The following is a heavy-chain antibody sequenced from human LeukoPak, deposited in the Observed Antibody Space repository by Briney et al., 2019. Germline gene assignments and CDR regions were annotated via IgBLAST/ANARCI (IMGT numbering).Heavy chain of an antibody. D-gene: IGHD1-26*01. J-gene: IGHJ3*01. CDR3: ARLHSGRYYGDAFDV. CDR2: TKEDASEK. Sequence: GGSLRLSRVASGFTFSNYWMTWVRQAPGKGLEWVANTKEDASEKYYVDSVRGRFTTSRDNAKNSLYLQMSSLRAEDTAVYYCARLHSGRYYGDAFDVWGQGTVVTVSS. CDR1: GFTFSNYW. V-gene: IGHV3-7*03.